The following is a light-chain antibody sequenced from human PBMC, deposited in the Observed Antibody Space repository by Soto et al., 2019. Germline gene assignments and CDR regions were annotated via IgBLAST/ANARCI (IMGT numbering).Light chain of an antibody. V-gene: IGKV2-24*01. CDR3: MHATQPPWT. Sequence: DIVMTQTPLTSPVTLGQAASIFCRSSQSLVHNDGNTYLRWFQQRPGQPPRLLIYKVSDRFSGVPDRFSGSGAGTDFTLTISRVEAEDVGVYYCMHATQPPWTFGQGTKVEIK. CDR1: QSLVHNDGNTY. CDR2: KVS. J-gene: IGKJ1*01.